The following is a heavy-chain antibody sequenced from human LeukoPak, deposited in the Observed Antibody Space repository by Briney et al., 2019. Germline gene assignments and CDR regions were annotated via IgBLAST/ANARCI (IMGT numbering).Heavy chain of an antibody. CDR2: ISSSSIYI. CDR3: ARSLGADTAMVNLDS. D-gene: IGHD5-18*01. CDR1: GFPFSSYY. J-gene: IGHJ4*02. Sequence: GGSLRLSCAASGFPFSSYYMNGVRQAPGKGLEGVSSISSSSIYIYYADSVKGRFTISRDNAKNSLYLQMNSLRAEDTAVYYCARSLGADTAMVNLDSWGQGTLVTVSS. V-gene: IGHV3-21*01.